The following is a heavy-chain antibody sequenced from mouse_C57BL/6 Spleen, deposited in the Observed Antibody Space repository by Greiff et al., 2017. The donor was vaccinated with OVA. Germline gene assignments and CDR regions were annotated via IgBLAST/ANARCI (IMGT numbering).Heavy chain of an antibody. CDR3: ARESSGTWFAY. D-gene: IGHD4-1*01. CDR2: IDPSDSYT. CDR1: GYTFTSYW. Sequence: VQLQQPGAELVRPGTSVKLSCKASGYTFTSYWMHWVKQRPGQGLEWIGVIDPSDSYTNYNQKFKGKATLTVDTSSSTAYMQLSSLTSEDSAVFYCARESSGTWFAYWGKGTLVTVSA. J-gene: IGHJ3*01. V-gene: IGHV1-59*01.